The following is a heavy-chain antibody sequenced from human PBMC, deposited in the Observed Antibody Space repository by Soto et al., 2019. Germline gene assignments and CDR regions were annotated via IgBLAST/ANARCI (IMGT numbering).Heavy chain of an antibody. D-gene: IGHD6-19*01. CDR1: GGSISSGGYY. CDR2: IYYSGST. Sequence: SETLSLTCTVSGGSISSGGYYWSWIRQHPGKGLEWIGYIYYSGSTYYNPSLKSRVTISVDTSKNQFSLKLSSVTAADTAVYYCARELAVAGNFDFWGQGTLVTVSS. J-gene: IGHJ5*01. V-gene: IGHV4-31*03. CDR3: ARELAVAGNFDF.